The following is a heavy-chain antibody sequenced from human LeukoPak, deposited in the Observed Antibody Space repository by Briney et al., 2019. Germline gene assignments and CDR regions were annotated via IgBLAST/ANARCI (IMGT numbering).Heavy chain of an antibody. D-gene: IGHD5-24*01. J-gene: IGHJ4*02. Sequence: PGGSLRLSCAASGFIFTNFAMYWVRQAPGKGLEWVAVISNDERNKYYAESVKGRFTISRDNSNSMVYLQMTSLRLEDTAVYYCARPSPPGDGYNPSDQWGQGSLVIVSS. CDR1: GFIFTNFA. CDR2: ISNDERNK. CDR3: ARPSPPGDGYNPSDQ. V-gene: IGHV3-30*04.